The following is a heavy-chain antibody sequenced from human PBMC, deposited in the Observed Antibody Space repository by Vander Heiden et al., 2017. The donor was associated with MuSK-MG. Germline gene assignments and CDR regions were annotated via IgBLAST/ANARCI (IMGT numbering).Heavy chain of an antibody. CDR1: GFPFRSYS. D-gene: IGHD6-6*01. J-gene: IGHJ6*03. Sequence: EVQLVESGGGLVQAGGSLRLSCAASGFPFRSYSMNWVRQAPGKGLEWVSYISSSCSTIYYADSVKGRFTISRDNAKNSLYLQMNSLSAEDTAVYYCARDPSSSSGYYYYYMDVWGKGTTVTVSS. V-gene: IGHV3-48*01. CDR2: ISSSCSTI. CDR3: ARDPSSSSGYYYYYMDV.